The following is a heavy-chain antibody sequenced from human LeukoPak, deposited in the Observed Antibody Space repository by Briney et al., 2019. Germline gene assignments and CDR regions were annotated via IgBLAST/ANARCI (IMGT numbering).Heavy chain of an antibody. V-gene: IGHV3-30*02. CDR1: GFTFSSYG. D-gene: IGHD6-13*01. J-gene: IGHJ6*03. CDR3: ARGGAAAAPNYYYYYMDV. Sequence: GGSLRLSCAASGFTFSSYGMHWVRQAPGKGLEWVAFIRYDGSNKYYADSVKGRFTISRDNSKNTLYLQMNSLRAEDTAVYYCARGGAAAAPNYYYYYMDVWGKGTTVTISS. CDR2: IRYDGSNK.